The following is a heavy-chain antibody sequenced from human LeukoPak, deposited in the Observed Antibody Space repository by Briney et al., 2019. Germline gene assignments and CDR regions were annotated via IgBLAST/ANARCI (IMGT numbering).Heavy chain of an antibody. CDR2: ISSSSSYI. J-gene: IGHJ4*02. CDR1: GFTFSSYS. CDR3: ARSSTYYYDSSGYYFGFDY. D-gene: IGHD3-22*01. Sequence: PGGSLRLSCAASGFTFSSYSMTWVRQAPGKGLEWVSSISSSSSYIYYADSVKGRFTISRDNAKNSLYLQMNSLRAEDTAVYYCARSSTYYYDSSGYYFGFDYWGQGTLVTVSS. V-gene: IGHV3-21*01.